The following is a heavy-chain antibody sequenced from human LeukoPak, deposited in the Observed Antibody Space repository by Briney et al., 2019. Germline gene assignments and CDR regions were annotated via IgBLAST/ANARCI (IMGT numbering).Heavy chain of an antibody. V-gene: IGHV3-20*04. CDR3: ARVPAYDFYYYYMDV. CDR1: GFTFDDYG. CDR2: INWNGGST. Sequence: PGGSLRLSCAASGFTFDDYGMSWVRQAPGKGMEWVSGINWNGGSTGYADSVKGRFTISRDNAKNSLYLQMNSLRAEDTALYYCARVPAYDFYYYYMDVWGKGTTVTVSS. D-gene: IGHD3-3*01. J-gene: IGHJ6*03.